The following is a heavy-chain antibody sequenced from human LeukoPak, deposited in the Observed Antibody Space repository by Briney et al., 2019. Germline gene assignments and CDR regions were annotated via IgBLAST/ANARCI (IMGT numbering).Heavy chain of an antibody. D-gene: IGHD2-15*01. CDR3: ARGRYCSGGRCYSDSDY. J-gene: IGHJ4*02. Sequence: GGSLRLSCAASGFTFSGYYMSWIRQAPGKGLEWVSYISSASSYTNYADSVKGRFTISRDNAKNSLYLQMNSLRGEDTAVYYCARGRYCSGGRCYSDSDYWGQGTLVTVFS. CDR1: GFTFSGYY. V-gene: IGHV3-11*06. CDR2: ISSASSYT.